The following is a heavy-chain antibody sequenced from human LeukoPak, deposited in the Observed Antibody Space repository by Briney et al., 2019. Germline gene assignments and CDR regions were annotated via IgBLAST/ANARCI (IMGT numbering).Heavy chain of an antibody. CDR1: GGSVSSYY. Sequence: SETLSLTCTVPGGSVSSYYWNWIRQPPGKGLEWIGNIYYSGGANYNPSLKTRVTISLDTSKNQISLKLSSVTAADTAVYYCARDWELGYWGQGTLVTVSS. D-gene: IGHD1-26*01. V-gene: IGHV4-59*02. CDR2: IYYSGGA. J-gene: IGHJ4*02. CDR3: ARDWELGY.